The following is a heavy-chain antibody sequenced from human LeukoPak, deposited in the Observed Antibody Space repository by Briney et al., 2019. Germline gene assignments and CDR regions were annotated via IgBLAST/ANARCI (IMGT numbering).Heavy chain of an antibody. D-gene: IGHD3-10*01. Sequence: SETLSLTCTVSGGSIGSYYWSWMRQPAGKGLEWIGRIYTSGSTNYNPSLKSRVTMSVDTSKNQFSLKLSSVTAADTAVYYCARDRRFIGSGRASGTFYYYYGMDVSGQGTTVPVSS. CDR3: ARDRRFIGSGRASGTFYYYYGMDV. J-gene: IGHJ6*02. CDR2: IYTSGST. V-gene: IGHV4-4*07. CDR1: GGSIGSYY.